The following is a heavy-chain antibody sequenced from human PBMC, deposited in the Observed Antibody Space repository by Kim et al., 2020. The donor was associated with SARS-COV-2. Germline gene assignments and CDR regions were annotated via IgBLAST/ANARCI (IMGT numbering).Heavy chain of an antibody. V-gene: IGHV4-39*01. CDR1: GDSIDSNGYY. Sequence: SETLSLTCTVSGDSIDSNGYYWGWFRQTPGEGLEWIGTVYYSGSSYSNPSLKSRVTLSRDTSKNQFSLKLSSLTATDTAIYYCARIYGDTPPSSLDVWG. CDR2: VYYSGSS. J-gene: IGHJ6*02. D-gene: IGHD2-21*02. CDR3: ARIYGDTPPSSLDV.